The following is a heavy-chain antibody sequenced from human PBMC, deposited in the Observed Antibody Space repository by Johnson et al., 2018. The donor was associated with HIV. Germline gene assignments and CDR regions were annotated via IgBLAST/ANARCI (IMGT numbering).Heavy chain of an antibody. V-gene: IGHV3-30*04. J-gene: IGHJ3*02. CDR1: GFTFNVYA. CDR3: ARAAIVVLPAGAFDI. CDR2: ISYDGSNK. Sequence: VQLVESGGGLVKPGGSMRLSCAASGFTFNVYALHWVRQAPGKGLEWVAVISYDGSNKFYADSVKGRFTISRDKSKKTLYLQMNSLRLEDTAIYYCARAAIVVLPAGAFDIWGRGTMVTVSS. D-gene: IGHD2-2*01.